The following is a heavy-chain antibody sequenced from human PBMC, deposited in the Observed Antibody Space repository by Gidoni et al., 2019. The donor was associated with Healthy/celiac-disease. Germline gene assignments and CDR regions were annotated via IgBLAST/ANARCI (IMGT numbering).Heavy chain of an antibody. Sequence: QVQLQESGPGLVKPSQTLSLTCTVSGGSISSGGYYWSWIRQHPGKGLEWIGYIYYSGSTYYNPSLKSRVTISVDTSKNQFSLKLSSVTAADTAVYYCARGGYYDSGYYYGMDVWGQGTTVTVSS. CDR3: ARGGYYDSGYYYGMDV. V-gene: IGHV4-31*03. CDR1: GGSISSGGYY. D-gene: IGHD3-22*01. CDR2: IYYSGST. J-gene: IGHJ6*02.